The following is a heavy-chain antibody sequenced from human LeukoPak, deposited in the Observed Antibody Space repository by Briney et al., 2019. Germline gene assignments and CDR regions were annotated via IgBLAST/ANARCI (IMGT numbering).Heavy chain of an antibody. Sequence: SETLSLTCTVSGGSISSYYWSWIRQPPGKGLEWIGYIYYSGSTNYNPSLKSRVTISVDTSKNQFSLKLSSVTAADTAVYYCARLWAGQQTTRDYYYYYGMDVWGQGTTVTVSS. CDR2: IYYSGST. D-gene: IGHD6-13*01. V-gene: IGHV4-59*01. CDR3: ARLWAGQQTTRDYYYYYGMDV. CDR1: GGSISSYY. J-gene: IGHJ6*02.